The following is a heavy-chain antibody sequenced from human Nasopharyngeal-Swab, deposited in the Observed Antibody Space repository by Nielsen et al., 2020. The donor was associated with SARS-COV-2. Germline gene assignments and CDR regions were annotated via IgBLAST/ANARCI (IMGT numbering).Heavy chain of an antibody. D-gene: IGHD6-13*01. CDR2: IWYDGSNK. CDR1: GFTFSTYS. J-gene: IGHJ2*01. CDR3: ARGQESYSSSWLNWYFDL. V-gene: IGHV3-33*08. Sequence: GESLKISCAASGFTFSTYSMNWVRQAPGKGLEWVAVIWYDGSNKYYADSVKGRFTISRDNSKNTLYLQMNSLRAEDTAVYYCARGQESYSSSWLNWYFDLWGRGTLVTVSS.